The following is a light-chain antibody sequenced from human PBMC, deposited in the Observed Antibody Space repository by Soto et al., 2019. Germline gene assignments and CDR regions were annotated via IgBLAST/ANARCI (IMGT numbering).Light chain of an antibody. CDR3: AAGDGTLSGPGYV. J-gene: IGLJ1*01. CDR1: SSNIGSRY. Sequence: QLVLTQPPSASGTPGQRVTISCSGSSSNIGSRYVYWYQQLPGTAPRLLIYNNNQRPSGVPDRFSGSKSGTSASLAISGLRSEDEADYYCAAGDGTLSGPGYVFGTGTKFTVL. CDR2: NNN. V-gene: IGLV1-47*02.